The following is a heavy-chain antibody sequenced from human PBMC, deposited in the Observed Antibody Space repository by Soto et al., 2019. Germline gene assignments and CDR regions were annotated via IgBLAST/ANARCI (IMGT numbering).Heavy chain of an antibody. CDR1: GYTFTGYY. J-gene: IGHJ4*02. Sequence: GASVKVSCKASGYTFTGYYIPWVRQAPGQGLEWMGWINPNSGGTNYAQKFQGRLTMTRDTSISTAYMELSRLRSDDTAVYYCAREAAGYGHFDHFEYWGQGTLVTVS. CDR2: INPNSGGT. CDR3: AREAAGYGHFDHFEY. D-gene: IGHD5-18*01. V-gene: IGHV1-2*02.